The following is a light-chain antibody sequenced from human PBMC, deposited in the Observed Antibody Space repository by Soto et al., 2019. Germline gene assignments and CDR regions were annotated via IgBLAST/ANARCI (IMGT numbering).Light chain of an antibody. V-gene: IGLV2-8*01. CDR2: EVF. Sequence: QSALTQPPSASGSPGQSVTISCTGTSSDVGGYNYVSWYQQHPGKAPKLMIYEVFKRPSGVPDCFSGSKSGNTASLTVSGLQAEDEADYYCSSYAGSNNFDVFGTGTKLTVL. CDR3: SSYAGSNNFDV. J-gene: IGLJ1*01. CDR1: SSDVGGYNY.